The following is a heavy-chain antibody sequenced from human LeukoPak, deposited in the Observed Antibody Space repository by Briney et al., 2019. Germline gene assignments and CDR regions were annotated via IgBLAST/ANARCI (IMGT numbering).Heavy chain of an antibody. D-gene: IGHD6-13*01. Sequence: PSETLSLTCAVYGGSFSSYYWGWIRQPPGKGLEWIGSIYYSGSTYYNPSLKSRVTISVDTSKNQFSLKLSSVTAADTAVYYCARESFGQQLGWFDPWGQGTLVTVSS. CDR3: ARESFGQQLGWFDP. CDR2: IYYSGST. CDR1: GGSFSSYY. V-gene: IGHV4-39*07. J-gene: IGHJ5*02.